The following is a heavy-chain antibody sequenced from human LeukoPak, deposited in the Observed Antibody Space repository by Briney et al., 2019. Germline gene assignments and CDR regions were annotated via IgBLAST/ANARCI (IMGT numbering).Heavy chain of an antibody. V-gene: IGHV3-48*04. CDR2: ISSSSSTI. J-gene: IGHJ4*02. Sequence: PGGSLRLSCAASGFTFSSYSMNWVRQAPGKGLEWVSYISSSSSTIYYADSVKGRFTISRDNAKNSLYLQMNSLRAEDTAVFYCARAPNIAMTGEGIDYWGQGTLVTVSS. D-gene: IGHD7-27*01. CDR3: ARAPNIAMTGEGIDY. CDR1: GFTFSSYS.